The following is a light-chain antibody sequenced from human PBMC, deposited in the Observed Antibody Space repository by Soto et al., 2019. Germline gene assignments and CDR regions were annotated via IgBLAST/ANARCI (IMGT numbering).Light chain of an antibody. Sequence: QSVLTQPASVSGSPGQSITISCTGTSSDVWSYNLVSWYQQHPGTAPKLMIYEDSKQPSGVSNRFSGSKSGNTASLTISGPQAEEEADYYCCSYAGSSTPVVFGGGTKRTAL. V-gene: IGLV2-23*01. CDR2: EDS. CDR1: SSDVWSYNL. CDR3: CSYAGSSTPVV. J-gene: IGLJ2*01.